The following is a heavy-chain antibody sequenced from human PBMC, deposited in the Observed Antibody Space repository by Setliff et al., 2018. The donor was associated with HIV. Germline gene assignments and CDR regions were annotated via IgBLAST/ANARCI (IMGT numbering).Heavy chain of an antibody. V-gene: IGHV4-34*01. Sequence: PSETLSLTCAVYGGSFSGYDWSWIRQPPGKGLEWIGEINHSGSTNYNPSLKSRVTISVDTSKNQFSLKLYSVTAADTSVYYCARGRMGYYGSGSYLPWGQGMLVTVSS. D-gene: IGHD3-10*01. CDR1: GGSFSGYD. J-gene: IGHJ5*02. CDR2: INHSGST. CDR3: ARGRMGYYGSGSYLP.